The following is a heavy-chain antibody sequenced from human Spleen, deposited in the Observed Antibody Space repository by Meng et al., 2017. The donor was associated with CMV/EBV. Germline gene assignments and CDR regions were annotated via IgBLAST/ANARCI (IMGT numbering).Heavy chain of an antibody. V-gene: IGHV1-2*02. D-gene: IGHD3-10*01. J-gene: IGHJ5*02. CDR3: ARVIYGSDSNWFDP. Sequence: HMGQSGAEVKKPGTSMKVSCKASGYSFTGYYIHWVRQAPGQGLEWMGWINPNSGGTNYAQKLQGRVTMTTDTSTSTAYMELRSLRSDDTAVYYCARVIYGSDSNWFDPWGQGTLVTVSS. CDR1: GYSFTGYY. CDR2: INPNSGGT.